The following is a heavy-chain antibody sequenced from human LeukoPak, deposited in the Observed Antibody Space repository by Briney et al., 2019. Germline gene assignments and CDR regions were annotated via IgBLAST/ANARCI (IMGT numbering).Heavy chain of an antibody. CDR3: AKGMGDYDVLTGYPTPQWFDP. CDR2: IPRDGTNK. D-gene: IGHD3-9*01. Sequence: GGSLRLSCATSGFTFSSYGIHWVRQAPGKGLEWVAFIPRDGTNKYYVDSVKGRFTISRDNAKNTLYLQMNSLRAEDTAVYYCAKGMGDYDVLTGYPTPQWFDPWGQGTLVTVSS. CDR1: GFTFSSYG. J-gene: IGHJ5*02. V-gene: IGHV3-30*02.